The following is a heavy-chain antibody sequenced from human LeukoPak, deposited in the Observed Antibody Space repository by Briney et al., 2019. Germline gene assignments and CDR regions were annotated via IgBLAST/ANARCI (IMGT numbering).Heavy chain of an antibody. Sequence: GGSLRLSCAASGFTVSNNYVSWVRQAPGKGLEWLSAVSGSGSNTYYADSVKGRFTISRDNSKNTLYLQVNSLRVEDTAIYYCARERRDYSDPLGYWGQGTLVTVSP. CDR2: VSGSGSNT. V-gene: IGHV3-23*01. CDR3: ARERRDYSDPLGY. J-gene: IGHJ4*02. CDR1: GFTVSNNY. D-gene: IGHD4-17*01.